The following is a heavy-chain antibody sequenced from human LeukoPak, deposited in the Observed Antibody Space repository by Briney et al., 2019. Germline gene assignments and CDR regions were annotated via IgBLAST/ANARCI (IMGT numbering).Heavy chain of an antibody. V-gene: IGHV3-20*04. J-gene: IGHJ6*02. CDR1: GFTFDDYG. Sequence: GGSQRLSCAASGFTFDDYGMSWVRQAPGKGLEWVSGINWNGGSTGYADSVKGRFTISRDNAKNSLYLQMNSLRAEDTALYYCATEPYYYDSSARDDYYYGMDVWGQGTTVTVSS. D-gene: IGHD3-22*01. CDR3: ATEPYYYDSSARDDYYYGMDV. CDR2: INWNGGST.